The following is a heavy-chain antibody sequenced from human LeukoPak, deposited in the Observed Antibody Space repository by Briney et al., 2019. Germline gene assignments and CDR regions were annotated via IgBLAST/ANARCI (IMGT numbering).Heavy chain of an antibody. CDR2: IGTDGDT. J-gene: IGHJ4*02. D-gene: IGHD6-19*01. CDR1: GFSFSDYD. V-gene: IGHV3-13*01. Sequence: GGSLRLSCAASGFSFSDYDIHWVRQATGKGLEWVSGIGTDGDTYYPGSVKGRFTISRENAKNSLYLQMNSLTAGDTAVYYCARTRGSGWYLWYFDFWGQGTLVTVSS. CDR3: ARTRGSGWYLWYFDF.